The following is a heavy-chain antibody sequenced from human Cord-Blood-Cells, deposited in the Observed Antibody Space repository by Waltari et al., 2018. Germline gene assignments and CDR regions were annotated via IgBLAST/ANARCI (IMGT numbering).Heavy chain of an antibody. D-gene: IGHD2-2*01. CDR2: IYWDDDK. CDR1: GFSLSTSGVG. Sequence: QITLKESGPTLVKPTQTLTLTCTFSGFSLSTSGVGVGWIRQPPGKALEWLALIYWDDDKRYSPSLKSMLTITKDTSKNQVVLTMTNMDPVDTATYYCAHSRHREDIVVVPAAMSVVSVCWFDPWGQGTLVTVSS. V-gene: IGHV2-5*02. CDR3: AHSRHREDIVVVPAAMSVVSVCWFDP. J-gene: IGHJ5*02.